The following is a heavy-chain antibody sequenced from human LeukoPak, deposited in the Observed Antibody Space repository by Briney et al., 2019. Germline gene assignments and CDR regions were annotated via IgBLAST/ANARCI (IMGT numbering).Heavy chain of an antibody. V-gene: IGHV1-46*01. CDR2: INPSGGST. J-gene: IGHJ3*02. Sequence: GASVKVSCKASGYTFTSYYTHWVRQAPGQGLEWMGIINPSGGSTSYAQKFQGRVTMTRDMSTSTVYMELSSLRSEDTAVYYCASWRGYYDAFDIWGQGTMVTVSS. D-gene: IGHD3-3*01. CDR1: GYTFTSYY. CDR3: ASWRGYYDAFDI.